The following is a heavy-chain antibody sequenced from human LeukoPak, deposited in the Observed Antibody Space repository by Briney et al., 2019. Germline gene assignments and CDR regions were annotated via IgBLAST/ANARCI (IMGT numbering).Heavy chain of an antibody. D-gene: IGHD3-22*01. V-gene: IGHV4-59*12. Sequence: SPSGTLSLTCTVSGGSINSYYWSWIRQPPGKGLEWIGYIYYSGSTYYNPSLKSRVTISVDTSKNQFSLKLSSVTAADTAVYYCARGGYYYDSSGYSPVDYWGQGTLVTVSS. CDR3: ARGGYYYDSSGYSPVDY. CDR1: GGSINSYY. CDR2: IYYSGST. J-gene: IGHJ4*02.